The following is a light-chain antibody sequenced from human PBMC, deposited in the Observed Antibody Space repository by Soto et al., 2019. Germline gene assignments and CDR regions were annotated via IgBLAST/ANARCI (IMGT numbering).Light chain of an antibody. V-gene: IGKV3-15*01. CDR2: GAS. Sequence: EIVMTQSPATLSVSPGEGATLSCRASQSVRTNLAWYHQKPGQAPRLLIYGASTRATGIPARFSGSGSGTEFTLTISSLQSEDFAVYYCQQYNIWPLSFAPGTKVDIK. CDR1: QSVRTN. CDR3: QQYNIWPLS. J-gene: IGKJ3*01.